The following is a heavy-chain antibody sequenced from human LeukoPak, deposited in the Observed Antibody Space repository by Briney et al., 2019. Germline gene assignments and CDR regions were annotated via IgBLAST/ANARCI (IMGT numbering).Heavy chain of an antibody. V-gene: IGHV1-18*01. D-gene: IGHD3-22*01. J-gene: IGHJ4*02. CDR1: GYTFTSYG. CDR3: ARATDITYYYDSSGYFLDY. Sequence: ASVKVSCKASGYTFTSYGISWVRQAPGQGLEWMGWISAYNGNTNYAQKLQGRVTMTTDTSTRTAYMELRSLRSDDTAVYYCARATDITYYYDSSGYFLDYWGQGTLVTVSS. CDR2: ISAYNGNT.